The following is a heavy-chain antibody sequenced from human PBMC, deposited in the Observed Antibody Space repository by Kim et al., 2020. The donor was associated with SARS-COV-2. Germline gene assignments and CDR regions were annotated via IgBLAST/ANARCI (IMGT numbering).Heavy chain of an antibody. J-gene: IGHJ3*01. D-gene: IGHD3-10*01. CDR2: IKGDGSST. Sequence: GGSLRLSCAASGFTFSSYWMHWIRQIPGKGPVWVSSIKGDGSSTIYADSVKGRFTISRDNAKNTLYLQMNSLRAEDTAVYYCWYYYHYIGFDLWGQGT. V-gene: IGHV3-74*01. CDR1: GFTFSSYW. CDR3: WYYYHYIGFDL.